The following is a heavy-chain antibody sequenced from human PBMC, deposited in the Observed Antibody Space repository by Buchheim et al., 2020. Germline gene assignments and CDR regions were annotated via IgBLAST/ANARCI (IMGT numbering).Heavy chain of an antibody. V-gene: IGHV3-74*01. CDR1: GLTFSNYW. CDR3: ARVPGSNGGRGY. J-gene: IGHJ4*02. CDR2: INSDETST. Sequence: VQLVESGGGLVQPGGSLRLSCAASGLTFSNYWMHWVRQAPGKGLVWVARINSDETSTSYADSVKGRFTIPRDNAESTVYLQMNSLRAEDTAVYYCARVPGSNGGRGYWGQGT. D-gene: IGHD1-26*01.